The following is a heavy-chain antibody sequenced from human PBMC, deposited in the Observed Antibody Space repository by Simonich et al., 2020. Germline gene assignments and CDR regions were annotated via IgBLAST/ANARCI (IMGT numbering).Heavy chain of an antibody. D-gene: IGHD7-27*01. J-gene: IGHJ2*01. CDR3: AREAGDLWYFDL. V-gene: IGHV3-74*01. CDR2: INSEWSST. Sequence: EVQLVESGGGLVQPGGSLRLSCAASGFTFSSYWMHWVRQAPGKGWVCVSRINSEWSSTSYADSVKGRFTISRDNAKNTLYLQMNSLRAEDTAVYYCAREAGDLWYFDLWGRGTLVTVSS. CDR1: GFTFSSYW.